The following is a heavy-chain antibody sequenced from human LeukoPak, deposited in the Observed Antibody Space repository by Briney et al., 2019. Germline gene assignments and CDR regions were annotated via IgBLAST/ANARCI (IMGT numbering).Heavy chain of an antibody. V-gene: IGHV1-2*06. Sequence: ASVKVSCKASGYTFTAYYMHWVRQAPGQGLEWMGRINPKSGGTDYAQKFQGRVTMTRDTSISTAYMDLSRLRSDDTAVYYCARSYCSGGNCNSNYYYNYMDVWGEGTTVTVSS. J-gene: IGHJ6*03. D-gene: IGHD2-15*01. CDR2: INPKSGGT. CDR1: GYTFTAYY. CDR3: ARSYCSGGNCNSNYYYNYMDV.